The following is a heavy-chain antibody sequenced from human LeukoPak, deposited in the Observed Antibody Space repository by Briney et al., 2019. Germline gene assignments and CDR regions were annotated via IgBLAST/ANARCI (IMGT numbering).Heavy chain of an antibody. CDR2: ISGSGDTT. CDR3: AKAISASHFDH. Sequence: GGSLRLSCAASGFTFSSYAMSWVRQAPGKGLEWVSGISGSGDTTYFADSVKGRFTISRDNSKNTLYLQMNSLRAEDTAVYYCAKAISASHFDHWGQGTLVTVSS. J-gene: IGHJ4*02. V-gene: IGHV3-23*01. CDR1: GFTFSSYA. D-gene: IGHD3-9*01.